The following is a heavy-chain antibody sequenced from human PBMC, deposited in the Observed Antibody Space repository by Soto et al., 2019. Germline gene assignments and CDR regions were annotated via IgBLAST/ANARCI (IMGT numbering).Heavy chain of an antibody. CDR2: ISAYNGNT. Sequence: QVQLVQSGAEVKKPGASVKVSCKASGYTFISYGISWVRQAPGQGLEWMGWISAYNGNTNYAQKVQGRVTMTTDTSTSTAYMELKSLRSDDTAVYYCARDFVTGRMVRGVSAFDIWGQGTMVTVSS. CDR3: ARDFVTGRMVRGVSAFDI. D-gene: IGHD3-10*01. J-gene: IGHJ3*02. CDR1: GYTFISYG. V-gene: IGHV1-18*04.